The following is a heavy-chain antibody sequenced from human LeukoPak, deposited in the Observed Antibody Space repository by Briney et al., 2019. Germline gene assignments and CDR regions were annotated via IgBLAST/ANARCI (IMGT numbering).Heavy chain of an antibody. J-gene: IGHJ4*02. CDR1: GFTFSSYG. D-gene: IGHD1-26*01. CDR3: AAHHGELGYFDY. CDR2: IWYDGSNK. V-gene: IGHV3-33*01. Sequence: PGGSLRLSCAASGFTFSSYGMHWVRQAPGKGLGWLAVIWYDGSNKYYADSVKGRFIISSDNSKNTLYLQMNSLRAEDTAVYYCAAHHGELGYFDYWGQGTLATVPS.